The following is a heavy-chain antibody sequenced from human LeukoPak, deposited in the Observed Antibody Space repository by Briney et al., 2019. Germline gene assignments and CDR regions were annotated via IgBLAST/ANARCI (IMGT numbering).Heavy chain of an antibody. J-gene: IGHJ4*02. D-gene: IGHD6-13*01. Sequence: SETLSLTCTVSGGSISSGGYYWGWIRLPPGKGLEWIGSIYYSGSTYYNPSLKSRVTMSVDTSKNQFSLKLSSVTAADTAVYYCARDRQQLVRGDYFDYWGQGTLVTVSS. CDR1: GGSISSGGYY. CDR3: ARDRQQLVRGDYFDY. CDR2: IYYSGST. V-gene: IGHV4-39*07.